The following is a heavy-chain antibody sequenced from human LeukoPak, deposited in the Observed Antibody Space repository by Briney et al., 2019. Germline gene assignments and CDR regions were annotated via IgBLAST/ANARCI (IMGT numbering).Heavy chain of an antibody. CDR1: GFTFSSYA. Sequence: GGSLRLSCAASGFTFSSYAMSWVRQAPGKGLEWVSGINWNGGSTGYADSVKGRFTISRVNAKNSLYLQMNSLRDEDTALYYCARSSYYDSSGYYGDYFDYWGQGTLVTVSS. CDR2: INWNGGST. CDR3: ARSSYYDSSGYYGDYFDY. D-gene: IGHD3-22*01. J-gene: IGHJ4*02. V-gene: IGHV3-20*04.